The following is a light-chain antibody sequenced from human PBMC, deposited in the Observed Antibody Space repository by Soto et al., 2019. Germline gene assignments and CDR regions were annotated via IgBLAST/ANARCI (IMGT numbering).Light chain of an antibody. CDR1: QSVGSSY. J-gene: IGKJ4*01. Sequence: EIVLTQSPGTLSLSLGERATLSCRASQSVGSSYLAWYQQKPGQAPRLLIYGASSRATGIPDRFSGSGSGTDFTLTISSLQPDDFATYYCQQYNSYSVAFGGGTKVDIK. CDR2: GAS. CDR3: QQYNSYSVA. V-gene: IGKV3-20*01.